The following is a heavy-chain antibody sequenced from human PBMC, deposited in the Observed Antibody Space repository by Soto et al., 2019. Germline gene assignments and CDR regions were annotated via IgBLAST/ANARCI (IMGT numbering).Heavy chain of an antibody. Sequence: SETLSLTCTVSGGSISSTSYYWGWVRQPPEKGLEWIGAISYGGSTYHNPSLRSRVTIFVDTSKSQFSLDLTSVTAADTAVYYCARHRRETGTYAQPLDYWGQGTLVAVSS. CDR2: ISYGGST. J-gene: IGHJ4*02. V-gene: IGHV4-39*01. CDR3: ARHRRETGTYAQPLDY. CDR1: GGSISSTSYY. D-gene: IGHD1-1*01.